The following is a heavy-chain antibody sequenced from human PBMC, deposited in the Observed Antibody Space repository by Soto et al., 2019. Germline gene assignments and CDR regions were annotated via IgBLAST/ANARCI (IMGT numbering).Heavy chain of an antibody. CDR1: GYTFTGYY. CDR3: GRGQIQLLLCWMDV. Sequence: ASVKVSCKASGYTFTGYYMHWVRQAPGQGLEWMGWINPNSGGPNYAQRFQGMVTMTRDTSISTAYMALCRLISDDTAVSYCGRGQIQLLLCWMDVWGQGTTVSVSS. V-gene: IGHV1-2*02. CDR2: INPNSGGP. D-gene: IGHD5-18*01. J-gene: IGHJ6*02.